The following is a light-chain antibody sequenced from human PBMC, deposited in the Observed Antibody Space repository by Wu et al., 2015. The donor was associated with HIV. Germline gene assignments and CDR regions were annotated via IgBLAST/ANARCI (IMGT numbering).Light chain of an antibody. CDR3: QQYSSTPIT. J-gene: IGKJ5*01. V-gene: IGKV3-11*01. Sequence: EIVLTQSPATLSLSPGERATLSCRASQSVSRYLAWYQQKSGQSPKLVLHETYKRAPGIPPRFSGAGSGTDFSLIISPVESDDFAIYFCQQYSSTPITFGPGTRLDFK. CDR2: ETY. CDR1: QSVSRY.